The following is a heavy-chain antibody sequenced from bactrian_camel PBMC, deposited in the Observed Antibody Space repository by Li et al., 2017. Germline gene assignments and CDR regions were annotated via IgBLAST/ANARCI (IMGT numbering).Heavy chain of an antibody. Sequence: QLVESGGGSVQAGGSLRLSCAASAFTLGTYCMAWFRQAPGKERGGLATIYGDADRTYYADSVKGRFTISHDSDKNMVYLQVDRLRPDDTAMYYCAASVGRMGTPSNSCFDLFRRGLYDFWAPGTQVTVS. J-gene: IGHJ4*01. D-gene: IGHD3*01. V-gene: IGHV3S25*01. CDR2: IYGDADRT. CDR1: AFTLGTYC. CDR3: AASVGRMGTPSNSCFDLFRRGLYDF.